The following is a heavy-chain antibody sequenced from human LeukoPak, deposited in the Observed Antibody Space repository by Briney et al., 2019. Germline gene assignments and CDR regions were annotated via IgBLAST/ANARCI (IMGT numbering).Heavy chain of an antibody. V-gene: IGHV4-34*01. J-gene: IGHJ3*02. CDR1: GGSFSGYY. Sequence: SETLSLTCAVYGGSFSGYYWSWIRQPPGKGLEWIGEINHSGSTNYNPSLKSRVTISVDTSKNQFSLKLSSVTAADTAVYYCARAGILSYAFDMWGQGTMVTVSS. CDR3: ARAGILSYAFDM. CDR2: INHSGST. D-gene: IGHD3-16*02.